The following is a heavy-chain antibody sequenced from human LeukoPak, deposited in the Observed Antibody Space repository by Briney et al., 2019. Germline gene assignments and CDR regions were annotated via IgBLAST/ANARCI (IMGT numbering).Heavy chain of an antibody. V-gene: IGHV1-69*05. J-gene: IGHJ4*02. CDR2: IIPIFGTA. D-gene: IGHD6-13*01. Sequence: GASVKVSCKASGGSFSSYAISWVRQAPGQGLEWMGGIIPIFGTANYAQKFQGRVTITTDESTSTAYMELSSLRSEDTAVYYCARNIAAAGPFDCWGQGTLVTVSS. CDR1: GGSFSSYA. CDR3: ARNIAAAGPFDC.